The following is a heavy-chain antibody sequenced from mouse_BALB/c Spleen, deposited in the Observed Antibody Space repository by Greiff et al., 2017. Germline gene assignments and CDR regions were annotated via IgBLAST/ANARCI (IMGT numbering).Heavy chain of an antibody. J-gene: IGHJ1*01. CDR3: ARSGYRYDGRYFDV. CDR2: ISYSGST. D-gene: IGHD2-14*01. CDR1: GDSITSGY. Sequence: EVKLVESGPSLVKPSQTLSLTCSVTGDSITSGYWNWIRKFPGNKLEYMGYISYSGSTYYNPSLKSRISITRDTSKNQYYLQLNSVTTEDTATYYCARSGYRYDGRYFDVWGAGTTVTVSS. V-gene: IGHV3-8*02.